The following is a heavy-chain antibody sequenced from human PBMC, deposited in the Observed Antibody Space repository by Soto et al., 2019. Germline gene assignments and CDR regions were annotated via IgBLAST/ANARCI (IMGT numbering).Heavy chain of an antibody. V-gene: IGHV4-59*01. Sequence: LSLTFTVSGGSISSYYWSWIRQPPGKGLEWIGYIYYSGSTNYNPSLKSRVTISVDTSKNQFSLKLSSVTAADTAVHYCARVSDDSSGYYYYYYGMDVWGQGTTVTVSS. CDR2: IYYSGST. CDR1: GGSISSYY. D-gene: IGHD3-22*01. CDR3: ARVSDDSSGYYYYYYGMDV. J-gene: IGHJ6*02.